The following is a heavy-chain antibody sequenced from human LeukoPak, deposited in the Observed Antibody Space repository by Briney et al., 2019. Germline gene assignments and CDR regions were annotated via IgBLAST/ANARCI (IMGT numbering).Heavy chain of an antibody. V-gene: IGHV3-30*02. J-gene: IGHJ4*02. CDR3: ARVNDYDSGSLYRPIDY. CDR2: IRYDGSNK. CDR1: GFTFSSYG. Sequence: PGGSLRLSCAASGFTFSSYGMHWVRKAPGKGLEWAAFIRYDGSNKYYADSVKGRFTISRDNVKNSLYLQMNSLRAEDTAVYSCARVNDYDSGSLYRPIDYWGQGTLVTVSS. D-gene: IGHD3-10*01.